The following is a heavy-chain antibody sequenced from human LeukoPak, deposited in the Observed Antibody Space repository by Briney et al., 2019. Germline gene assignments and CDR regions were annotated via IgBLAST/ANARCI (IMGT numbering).Heavy chain of an antibody. CDR2: IDYSGST. V-gene: IGHV4-39*01. D-gene: IGHD3-16*02. Sequence: TSETLSLTCSVSNGSISSSRYFWGWIRQPPGKGLEWIGSIDYSGSTYYNPSLKSRVTISVDTSKNQFSLKLSSVTAADTAVYYCARHVLMITFGGVIAANWFDPWGQGTLVTVSS. CDR3: ARHVLMITFGGVIAANWFDP. CDR1: NGSISSSRYF. J-gene: IGHJ5*02.